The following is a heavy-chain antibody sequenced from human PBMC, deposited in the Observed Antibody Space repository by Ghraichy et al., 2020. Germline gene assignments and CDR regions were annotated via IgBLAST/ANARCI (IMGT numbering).Heavy chain of an antibody. D-gene: IGHD3-22*01. V-gene: IGHV4-30-4*01. CDR3: ARATPNYYDRDDKSNWYAEF. CDR1: GDAMRGGDFY. J-gene: IGHJ2*01. CDR2: IHNTGTA. Sequence: LRLSCSVSGDAMRGGDFYWSWIRQPPGKGLDWIGYIHNTGTAYYNPSLDSRFTISKDTSKNQFSLRVTSVTAGDTAVYFCARATPNYYDRDDKSNWYAEFWGRGTLVLVSS.